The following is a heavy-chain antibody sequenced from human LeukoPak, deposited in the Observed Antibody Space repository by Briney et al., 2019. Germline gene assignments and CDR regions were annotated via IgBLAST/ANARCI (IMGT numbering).Heavy chain of an antibody. Sequence: PSETLSLTCAVSGGSISSGGYSWSWIRQPPGKGLEWIGYIYHSGSTYYNPSLKSRVTISVDRSKNQFSLKLSSVTAADTAVYYCARAGIRYCSGGSCYSGTQDAFDIWGQGTMVTVSS. CDR2: IYHSGST. D-gene: IGHD2-15*01. J-gene: IGHJ3*02. CDR1: GGSISSGGYS. CDR3: ARAGIRYCSGGSCYSGTQDAFDI. V-gene: IGHV4-30-2*01.